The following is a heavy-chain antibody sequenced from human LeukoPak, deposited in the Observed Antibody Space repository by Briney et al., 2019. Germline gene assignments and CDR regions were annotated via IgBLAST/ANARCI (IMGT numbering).Heavy chain of an antibody. J-gene: IGHJ3*01. D-gene: IGHD3-10*01. CDR1: GFTFDDYA. CDR2: ISYTGGNE. CDR3: AREGGDLGAFDV. V-gene: IGHV3-30*04. Sequence: PGGSLRLSCAASGFTFDDYAMHWVRQVPGKGLEWVAFISYTGGNEYYADPVKGRFTISRDNSKNTLYLQMNSLRSEDTAVYFCAREGGDLGAFDVWGQGTVVTVSS.